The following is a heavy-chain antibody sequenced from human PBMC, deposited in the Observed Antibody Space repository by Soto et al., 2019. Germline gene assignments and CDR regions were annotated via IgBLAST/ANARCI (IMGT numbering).Heavy chain of an antibody. D-gene: IGHD3-22*01. Sequence: GGSLRLSCAASGFTFSSYGMHWVRQAPGKGLEWVALIWYDGSNKHYADSVKGRFTISRDNSKNTLYLQMDSLRAEDTAVYYCARGPTNYYDSSGYSFYYYYYGMDVWGQGTTVTVSS. CDR1: GFTFSSYG. CDR2: IWYDGSNK. V-gene: IGHV3-33*01. J-gene: IGHJ6*02. CDR3: ARGPTNYYDSSGYSFYYYYYGMDV.